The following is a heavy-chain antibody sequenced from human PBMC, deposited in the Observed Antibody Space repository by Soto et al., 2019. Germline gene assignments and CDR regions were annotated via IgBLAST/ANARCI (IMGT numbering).Heavy chain of an antibody. Sequence: SSETLSLTCAVYGGSFSGSYCTWIRQPPGKGLEWIGEINHSGSTNYNPSLKTRVTISVDTSKNQFSLKVNSVTAADTAVYYCAYASGSAYFYYSMDVWGQGTTVT. CDR3: AYASGSAYFYYSMDV. CDR2: INHSGST. CDR1: GGSFSGSY. D-gene: IGHD3-10*01. J-gene: IGHJ6*02. V-gene: IGHV4-34*01.